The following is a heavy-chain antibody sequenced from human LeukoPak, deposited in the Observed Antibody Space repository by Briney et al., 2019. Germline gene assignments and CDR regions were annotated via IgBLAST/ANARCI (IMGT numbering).Heavy chain of an antibody. CDR2: IFYSGST. D-gene: IGHD3-9*01. Sequence: PSETLSLTCTVSGGSISTSNYYWGWIRQPPGKGLEWLGNIFYSGSTYYSPSLKSRVTISLDTSRNQFSLKLNSVTAADTAIYYCARLLNSAYFDWLLDYWGQGTLVTVSS. J-gene: IGHJ4*02. CDR3: ARLLNSAYFDWLLDY. V-gene: IGHV4-39*07. CDR1: GGSISTSNYY.